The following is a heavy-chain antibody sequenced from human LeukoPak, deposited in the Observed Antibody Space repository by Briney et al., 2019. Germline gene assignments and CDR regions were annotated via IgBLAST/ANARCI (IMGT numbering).Heavy chain of an antibody. D-gene: IGHD1-26*01. CDR3: SLHGGSFPLSY. V-gene: IGHV3-23*01. Sequence: WVSAILGGADTTSYADSVKGRFTISRHNSKNTLYLQMNSLRAEDTAVYYCSLHGGSFPLSYWGQGTLVTVSS. CDR2: ILGGADTT. J-gene: IGHJ4*02.